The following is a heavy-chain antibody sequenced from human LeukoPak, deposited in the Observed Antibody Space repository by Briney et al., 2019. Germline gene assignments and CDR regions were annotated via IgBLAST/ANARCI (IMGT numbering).Heavy chain of an antibody. V-gene: IGHV4-59*01. CDR2: ISHGGSA. J-gene: IGHJ6*03. D-gene: IGHD6-13*01. CDR3: ARYSGSRWYGDLYYYYYMDV. Sequence: SETLSLTCTVSGGSISSYYWSWIRQPPAKGLEWIGYISHGGSAHYNPSLKSRVTRSIDTSKNHFSLRLTSVTAADTAMYYCARYSGSRWYGDLYYYYYMDVWGKGTTVTVSS. CDR1: GGSISSYY.